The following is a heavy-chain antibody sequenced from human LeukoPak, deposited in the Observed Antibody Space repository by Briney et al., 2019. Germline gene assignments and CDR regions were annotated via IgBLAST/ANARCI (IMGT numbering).Heavy chain of an antibody. CDR2: ISRSSSTR. V-gene: IGHV3-48*04. J-gene: IGHJ4*02. CDR3: AINSGSYLTEFDY. D-gene: IGHD1-26*01. CDR1: GLTLSSYS. Sequence: GGSLRLSCAASGLTLSSYSMNWVRQAPGKGLEWVSYISRSSSTRKYADSVEGRFTISRDNAKNSLYLQMNSLRAEDTAVYYCAINSGSYLTEFDYWGQGALVTVSS.